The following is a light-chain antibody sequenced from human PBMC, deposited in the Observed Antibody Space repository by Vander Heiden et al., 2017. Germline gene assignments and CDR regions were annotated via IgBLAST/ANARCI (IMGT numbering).Light chain of an antibody. V-gene: IGLV1-47*02. CDR2: RNN. CDR1: SPHIVSNY. Sequence: QSVLTQPPSASGTPGQRFTISCSGISPHIVSNYVYWYRALPGTAPKLLIYRNNHRPYGAPDRFSGSNSGTSASLAISGLRSEDEAVYYCAALDDSLSGRWVFGGGTKLTVL. CDR3: AALDDSLSGRWV. J-gene: IGLJ3*02.